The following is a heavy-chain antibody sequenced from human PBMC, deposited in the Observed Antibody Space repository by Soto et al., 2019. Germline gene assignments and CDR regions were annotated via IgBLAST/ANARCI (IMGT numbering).Heavy chain of an antibody. D-gene: IGHD5-18*01. CDR2: ISTFTGNT. V-gene: IGHV1-18*01. CDR1: GYTFTNYG. Sequence: QVQLVQSGAEVKKPGASVKVSCKASGYTFTNYGISWVRQAPGQGLEWMGWISTFTGNTNYAQKLQGRVTMTTDTSTSTADMELRSLRSDDTAVYYCARGWIQLWLFDYWGQGTLVTVSS. J-gene: IGHJ4*02. CDR3: ARGWIQLWLFDY.